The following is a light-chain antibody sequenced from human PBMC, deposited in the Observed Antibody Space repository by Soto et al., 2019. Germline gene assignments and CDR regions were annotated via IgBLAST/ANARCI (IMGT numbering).Light chain of an antibody. CDR2: GAS. CDR1: QSVGSN. J-gene: IGKJ5*01. Sequence: EIVMTQSPATLSVSPGERATLSCRASQSVGSNLAWYQQKPGQDTRLLIYGASTRATGIPARFSGSGSGTEFTLTISSLQSEDFAVYYYQQRSIGPPNTFGQGTRVEI. CDR3: QQRSIGPPNT. V-gene: IGKV3-15*01.